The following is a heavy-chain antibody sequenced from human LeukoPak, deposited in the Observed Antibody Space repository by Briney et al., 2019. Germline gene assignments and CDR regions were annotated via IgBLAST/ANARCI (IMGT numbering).Heavy chain of an antibody. CDR1: GFTFGDYA. Sequence: QPGRSLSLSCTASGFTFGDYAMSWVRPAPGKGLEGVGFIRSKAYGVTTEYAASVKGRFTISRDDSKSIAYLQMNSLKTEDTAVYYCTRDRYSFDYWGQGTLVTVSS. J-gene: IGHJ4*02. V-gene: IGHV3-49*04. CDR3: TRDRYSFDY. CDR2: IRSKAYGVTT. D-gene: IGHD4-11*01.